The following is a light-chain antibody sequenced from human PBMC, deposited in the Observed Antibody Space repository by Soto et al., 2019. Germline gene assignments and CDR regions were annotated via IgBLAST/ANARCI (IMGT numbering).Light chain of an antibody. CDR1: QSIRSY. Sequence: DIQLTQSPSSLSASVGDRVTITCRASQSIRSYLNWYQQKPGKAPKLLIYAASSLQTGVSSRFSVSGSGTDFTLTISNLQPEDFATYYCQQTSSTPTFGGGTKVEIK. V-gene: IGKV1-39*01. CDR3: QQTSSTPT. J-gene: IGKJ4*01. CDR2: AAS.